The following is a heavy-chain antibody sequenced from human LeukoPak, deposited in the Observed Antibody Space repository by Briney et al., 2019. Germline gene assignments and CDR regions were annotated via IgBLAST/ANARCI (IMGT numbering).Heavy chain of an antibody. Sequence: GGSLRLSCAASGFTFSSYWMSWVRQAPGKGLEWVANIKQDGSEKYYVDSVKGRFTISRDNAKNSLYLQMNSLRAEDTAVYYCARGLEKNDFWSGYRTYDALDIWGQGTMVTVSS. D-gene: IGHD3-3*01. V-gene: IGHV3-7*01. J-gene: IGHJ3*02. CDR3: ARGLEKNDFWSGYRTYDALDI. CDR2: IKQDGSEK. CDR1: GFTFSSYW.